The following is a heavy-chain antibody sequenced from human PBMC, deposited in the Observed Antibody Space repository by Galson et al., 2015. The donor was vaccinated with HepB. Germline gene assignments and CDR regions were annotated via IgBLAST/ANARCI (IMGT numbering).Heavy chain of an antibody. CDR2: IYHSGST. V-gene: IGHV4-4*02. Sequence: SETLSLTCTVSGYSIKNNNWWTWVRQTPGKGLEWIGEIYHSGSTNYNPSLQSRVTISVDKSKNHFSPKLSSVTAADTAVYYCARVGDAMVRGSPPAWWFDPWGQGTLVTVSS. D-gene: IGHD3-10*01. CDR3: ARVGDAMVRGSPPAWWFDP. J-gene: IGHJ5*02. CDR1: GYSIKNNNW.